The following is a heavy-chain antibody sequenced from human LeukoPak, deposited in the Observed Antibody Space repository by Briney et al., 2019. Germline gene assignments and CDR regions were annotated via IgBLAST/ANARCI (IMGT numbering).Heavy chain of an antibody. CDR1: GFTFSSYS. CDR2: ISSSSNTI. CDR3: VTDTSMGGLFDY. D-gene: IGHD5-18*01. J-gene: IGHJ4*02. V-gene: IGHV3-48*02. Sequence: GGSLRLSCAASGFTFSSYSMNSVRQAPGKGLGWVSYISSSSNTIYYADSVKGRFTISRDNAKNSLYLQMNSLRDEDTALYYCVTDTSMGGLFDYWDQGTLVTVSS.